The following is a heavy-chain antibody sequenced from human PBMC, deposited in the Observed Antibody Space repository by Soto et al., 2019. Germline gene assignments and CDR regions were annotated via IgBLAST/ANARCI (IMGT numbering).Heavy chain of an antibody. CDR2: ISSSGNAI. J-gene: IGHJ4*02. Sequence: GSLGLSCAASGFTFSSYEINGVRQAPGKGLEWVSYISSSGNAIYYADSVKGRFTISRDNAKNSLYLQMNSLRAEDTAVYYCARGGSSGWFFLDYWGQGALVTVSS. CDR1: GFTFSSYE. CDR3: ARGGSSGWFFLDY. V-gene: IGHV3-48*03. D-gene: IGHD6-19*01.